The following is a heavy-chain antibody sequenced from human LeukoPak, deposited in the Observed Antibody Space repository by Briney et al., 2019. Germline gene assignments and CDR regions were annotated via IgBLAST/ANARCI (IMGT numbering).Heavy chain of an antibody. Sequence: GGSLRLSCAASGFTFSNAWMSWVRQAPGKGLEWVSYISQSGSIVYYTDSVKGRFTISRDNANNSLYLQMNSLRAEDTAVYYCARCSYDILTGYAFDYWGQGTLVTVSS. D-gene: IGHD3-9*01. J-gene: IGHJ4*02. CDR3: ARCSYDILTGYAFDY. V-gene: IGHV3-11*01. CDR1: GFTFSNAW. CDR2: ISQSGSIV.